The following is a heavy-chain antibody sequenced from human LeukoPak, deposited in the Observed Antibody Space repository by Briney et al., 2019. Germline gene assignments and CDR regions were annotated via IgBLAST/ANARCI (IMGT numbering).Heavy chain of an antibody. J-gene: IGHJ6*03. Sequence: GGTLRLSCAASGFTFSNYGMSWVRQAPGKGLEWVSAISGSGGSTYYADSVKGRFTISRDNSKNTLYLQMNSLRAEDTAVYYCAKSGSYYPYYYYYMDVWGKGTTVTISS. CDR3: AKSGSYYPYYYYYMDV. V-gene: IGHV3-23*01. CDR2: ISGSGGST. CDR1: GFTFSNYG. D-gene: IGHD1-26*01.